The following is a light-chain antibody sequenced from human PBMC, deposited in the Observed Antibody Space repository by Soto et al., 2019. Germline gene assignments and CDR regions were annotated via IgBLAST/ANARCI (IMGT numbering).Light chain of an antibody. CDR3: QQYVTSSPRT. V-gene: IGKV3-20*01. Sequence: EIVLTQSPGTLSLSPGERATLSCRASQSISSNFLAWYQQKPGRAPRLLIYGASSRATGIPDRFSGSGSGTDFTLTISRLEPEDLAVYYCQQYVTSSPRTFGQGTKVEIK. CDR1: QSISSNF. CDR2: GAS. J-gene: IGKJ1*01.